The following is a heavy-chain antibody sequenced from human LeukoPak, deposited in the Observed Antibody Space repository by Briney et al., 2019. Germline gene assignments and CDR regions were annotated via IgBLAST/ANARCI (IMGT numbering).Heavy chain of an antibody. D-gene: IGHD5-12*01. CDR3: ASTRWLQFDC. V-gene: IGHV4-39*01. CDR1: GGSISSSSYY. Sequence: SETLSLTCTVSGGSISSSSYYWGWIRQPPGKGLEWIGSIYYSGSTYYNPSLKSRVTISVDTSKNQFSLKLSSVTAADTAVYYCASTRWLQFDCWGQGTLVTVSS. J-gene: IGHJ4*02. CDR2: IYYSGST.